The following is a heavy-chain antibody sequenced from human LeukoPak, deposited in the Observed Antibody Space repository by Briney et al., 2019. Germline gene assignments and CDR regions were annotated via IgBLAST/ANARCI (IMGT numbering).Heavy chain of an antibody. J-gene: IGHJ6*02. CDR2: INPNSGGT. D-gene: IGHD2-2*01. Sequence: ASVKVSCKASGYTFTGYYMHWVRHAPGQGLEWMGWINPNSGGTNYAQKFQCRVTMTRDTSISTAYMELSRLRSDDTAVYYCARNIVVVPAPYYYGMDVWGQGTTVTVSS. CDR3: ARNIVVVPAPYYYGMDV. CDR1: GYTFTGYY. V-gene: IGHV1-2*02.